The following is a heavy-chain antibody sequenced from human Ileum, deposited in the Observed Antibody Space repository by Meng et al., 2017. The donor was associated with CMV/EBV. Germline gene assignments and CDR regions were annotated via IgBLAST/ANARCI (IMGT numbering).Heavy chain of an antibody. CDR2: INNDGSST. CDR1: GFTFNNYW. Sequence: GESLKISCAASGFTFNNYWMHWVRQAPGKGLVWISYINNDGSSTTYADSVKGRFTISRDNAKNTVYLQMNSLRAEDTAVYYCAKSEYCSTTSCLEVHWGQGTLVTVSS. V-gene: IGHV3-74*03. CDR3: AKSEYCSTTSCLEVH. J-gene: IGHJ4*02. D-gene: IGHD2-2*01.